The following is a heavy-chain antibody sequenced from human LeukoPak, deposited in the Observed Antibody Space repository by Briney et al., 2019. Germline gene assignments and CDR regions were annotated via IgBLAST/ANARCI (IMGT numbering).Heavy chain of an antibody. V-gene: IGHV4-4*07. CDR3: AKAWGATSPFDY. Sequence: SETLSLTCTVSGGPISSYHWRWIRGPGGGAVEGIGRIYTSGSTNYNPSLKSRVTISVDKSKNQFSLKLSSVTAADTAVYYCAKAWGATSPFDYWGQGTLVTVSS. J-gene: IGHJ4*02. CDR1: GGPISSYH. D-gene: IGHD1-26*01. CDR2: IYTSGST.